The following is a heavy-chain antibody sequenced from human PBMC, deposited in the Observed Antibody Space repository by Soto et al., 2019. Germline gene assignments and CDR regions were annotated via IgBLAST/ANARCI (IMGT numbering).Heavy chain of an antibody. CDR2: INAGNGNT. J-gene: IGHJ6*02. V-gene: IGHV1-3*01. CDR3: ARLNQPIDYYYYYGMDV. Sequence: ASVKVSCKASGCTFTSYAMHWVRQAPGQRLEWMGWINAGNGNTKYSQKFQGRVTITRDTSASTAYMELSSLRSEDTAVYYCARLNQPIDYYYYYGMDVWGQGTTVTVSS. CDR1: GCTFTSYA.